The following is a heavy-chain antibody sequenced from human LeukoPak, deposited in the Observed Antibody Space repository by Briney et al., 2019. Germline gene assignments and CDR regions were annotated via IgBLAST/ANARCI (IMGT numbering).Heavy chain of an antibody. V-gene: IGHV4-30-4*01. CDR2: IYYSGST. CDR1: GGSISSGDYY. Sequence: SQTLSLTCTVSGGSISSGDYYWSWIRQPPGKGLEWIGYIYYSGSTYYNPSLKSRVTISVDTSKNQFSVKLSSVTAADTAVYYCARDPSNDYGGKSGSWYFDLWGRGTLVTVSS. CDR3: ARDPSNDYGGKSGSWYFDL. J-gene: IGHJ2*01. D-gene: IGHD4-23*01.